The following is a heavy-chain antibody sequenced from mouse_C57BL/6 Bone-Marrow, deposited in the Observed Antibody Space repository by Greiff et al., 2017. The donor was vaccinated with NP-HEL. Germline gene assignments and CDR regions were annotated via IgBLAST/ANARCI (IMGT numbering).Heavy chain of an antibody. J-gene: IGHJ2*01. Sequence: VQLQESGAELVKPGASVKISCKASGYAFSSYWMNWVKQRPGKGLEWIGQIYPGDGDTNYNGKFKGKATLTADKSSSTAYMQLSSLTSEDSAVYYCARSGYYGSDYFDYWGQGTTLTVSS. CDR2: IYPGDGDT. V-gene: IGHV1-80*01. CDR1: GYAFSSYW. D-gene: IGHD1-1*01. CDR3: ARSGYYGSDYFDY.